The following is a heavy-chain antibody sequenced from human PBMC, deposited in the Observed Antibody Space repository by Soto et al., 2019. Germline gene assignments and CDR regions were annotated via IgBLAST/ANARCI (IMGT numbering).Heavy chain of an antibody. CDR2: ISGSGGTT. CDR3: AKGSSHYYYYYMDV. Sequence: GGSLRLSCAASGFTLNNYAMGWVRQAPGKGLEWVSAISGSGGTTYYADSVKGRFTISRDNSKNTLYLQMDSLRAEDMAVYYCAKGSSHYYYYYMDVSDKGTTVTVSS. CDR1: GFTLNNYA. J-gene: IGHJ6*03. D-gene: IGHD2-15*01. V-gene: IGHV3-23*01.